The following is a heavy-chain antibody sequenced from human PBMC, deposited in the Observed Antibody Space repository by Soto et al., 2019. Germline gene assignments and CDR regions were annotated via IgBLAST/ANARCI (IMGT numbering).Heavy chain of an antibody. CDR1: GFTFSSYA. CDR2: ISGSGGST. Sequence: GGSLRLSCAASGFTFSSYAMSLVRQAPGKGLEWVSAISGSGGSTYYADSVKGRFTISRDNSKNTLYLQMNSLRAEDTAVYYCAKMLTYGGNPSHDAFDIWGQGTMVTVSS. V-gene: IGHV3-23*01. D-gene: IGHD4-17*01. J-gene: IGHJ3*02. CDR3: AKMLTYGGNPSHDAFDI.